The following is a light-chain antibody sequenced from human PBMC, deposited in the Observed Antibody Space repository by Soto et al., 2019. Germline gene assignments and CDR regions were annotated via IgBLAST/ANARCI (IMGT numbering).Light chain of an antibody. V-gene: IGLV1-44*01. CDR2: SNN. CDR3: ATWDDSLGNYV. CDR1: SSNIGSNT. Sequence: QSALTQPPSASGTPGQRVTISCSGSSSNIGSNTVNWYQQLPGTAPKLLIYSNNQRPSGVPDRFSGSKSGTSASLAISGLQSEDEADYYCATWDDSLGNYVFGTGTKVNVL. J-gene: IGLJ1*01.